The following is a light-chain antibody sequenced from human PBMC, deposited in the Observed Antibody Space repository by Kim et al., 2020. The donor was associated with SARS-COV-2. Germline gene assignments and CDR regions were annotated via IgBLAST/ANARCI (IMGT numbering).Light chain of an antibody. CDR3: QAWDSSTVGV. V-gene: IGLV3-1*01. CDR2: QDN. CDR1: KLGDNY. J-gene: IGLJ1*01. Sequence: SYELTQPPSVSVSPGQTASITCSGDKLGDNYVCWYQQKPGRSPVVLIYQDNKRPSGIPERFSGYNSGNTATLTISGTQAMDEGDYYCQAWDSSTVGVFGTGTKVTVL.